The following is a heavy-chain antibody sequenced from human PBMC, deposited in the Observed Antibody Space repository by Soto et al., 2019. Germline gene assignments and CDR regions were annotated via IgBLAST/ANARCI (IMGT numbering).Heavy chain of an antibody. CDR3: ARDGPGVVSYYFDY. D-gene: IGHD3-3*01. Sequence: GGSPRLSCAASGFTFSSYEMNWVRQAPGKGLEWVSYISSSGSTIYYADSVKGRFTISRDNAKNSLYLQMNSLRAEDTAVYYCARDGPGVVSYYFDYWGQGTLVTVSS. J-gene: IGHJ4*02. CDR1: GFTFSSYE. V-gene: IGHV3-48*03. CDR2: ISSSGSTI.